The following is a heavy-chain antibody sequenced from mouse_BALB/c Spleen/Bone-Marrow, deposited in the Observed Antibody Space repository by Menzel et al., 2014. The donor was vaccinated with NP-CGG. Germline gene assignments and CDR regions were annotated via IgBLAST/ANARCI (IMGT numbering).Heavy chain of an antibody. CDR3: ARVTTAWFAY. CDR1: GFTFTDYY. V-gene: IGHV7-3*02. D-gene: IGHD1-1*01. CDR2: IRNKANGYTT. J-gene: IGHJ3*01. Sequence: EVKLLESGGGLVQPGGSLRLSCATSGFTFTDYYMSWVRQPPGKALEWLGFIRNKANGYTTEYSASVKGRFTISRYNSQSILYLQMNTLRAEDSATYYCARVTTAWFAYWGQGTLVTVSA.